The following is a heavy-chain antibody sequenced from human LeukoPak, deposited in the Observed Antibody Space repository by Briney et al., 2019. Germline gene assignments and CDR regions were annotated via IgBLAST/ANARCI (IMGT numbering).Heavy chain of an antibody. J-gene: IGHJ4*02. V-gene: IGHV3-23*01. D-gene: IGHD6-13*01. Sequence: GGSLTLSCPASGFTFSSYAMSWVRQAPGNGLEWVSAISASGGSTYHADSVKGRFTISRDNSENTLYLQMNSLRAEDTAVYYCAKGVGSSSWYKFDCWGQGTLVTVSS. CDR2: ISASGGST. CDR1: GFTFSSYA. CDR3: AKGVGSSSWYKFDC.